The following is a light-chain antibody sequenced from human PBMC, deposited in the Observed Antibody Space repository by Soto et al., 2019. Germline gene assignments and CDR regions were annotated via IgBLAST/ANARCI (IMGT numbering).Light chain of an antibody. J-gene: IGKJ4*01. CDR3: HQYFRSPIT. CDR2: WAT. Sequence: DIVVTQSPDSGAVSLGERATIKCKSSQSGFSNSKNRNHLSWYQQKPGQPPKLLIYWATTRESGVPDRFSGSGSGTDFTLTVRGLQAEDVAIYYCHQYFRSPITFGAGTKVDIK. V-gene: IGKV4-1*01. CDR1: QSGFSNSKNRNH.